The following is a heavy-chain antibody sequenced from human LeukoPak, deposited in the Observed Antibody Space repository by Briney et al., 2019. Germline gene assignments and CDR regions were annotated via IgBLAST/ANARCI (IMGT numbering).Heavy chain of an antibody. J-gene: IGHJ4*02. V-gene: IGHV3-21*04. D-gene: IGHD2-15*01. Sequence: GGSLRLSCAASGFTFSSYSMNWVRQAPGKGLEWVSSISSSSSYIYYADSVKGRFTISRDNSKNTLYLQMNSLRAEDTAVYYCAKDGRRGVVVVAATPFYWGQGTLVTVSS. CDR1: GFTFSSYS. CDR2: ISSSSSYI. CDR3: AKDGRRGVVVVAATPFY.